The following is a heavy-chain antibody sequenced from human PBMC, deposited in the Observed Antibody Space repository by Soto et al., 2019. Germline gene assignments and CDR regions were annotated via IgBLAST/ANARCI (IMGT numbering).Heavy chain of an antibody. CDR3: AREVGHGWFDP. CDR2: IYSGGST. CDR1: GFTVSSNY. Sequence: EVQLVESGGGLVQPGGSLRLSCAASGFTVSSNYMSWVRQAPGKGLEWVSVIYSGGSTYYADSVKGRFTISRHNSKNTLYLEMNSLRAEDTAVYYCAREVGHGWFDPWGQGTLVTVSS. J-gene: IGHJ5*02. V-gene: IGHV3-53*04.